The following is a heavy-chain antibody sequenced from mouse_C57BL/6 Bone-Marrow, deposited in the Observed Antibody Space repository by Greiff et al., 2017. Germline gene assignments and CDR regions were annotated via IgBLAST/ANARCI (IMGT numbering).Heavy chain of an antibody. D-gene: IGHD1-1*01. CDR1: GYTFTSYW. V-gene: IGHV1-55*01. J-gene: IGHJ3*01. Sequence: VQLQQSGAELVKPGASVKMSCKASGYTFTSYWITWVKQRPGQGLEWIGDIYPGSGSTNYNEKFKSKATLTVETSSSTAYMQLSSLTSEDSAVYYCARLYGSRTYWGQGTLVTVSA. CDR2: IYPGSGST. CDR3: ARLYGSRTY.